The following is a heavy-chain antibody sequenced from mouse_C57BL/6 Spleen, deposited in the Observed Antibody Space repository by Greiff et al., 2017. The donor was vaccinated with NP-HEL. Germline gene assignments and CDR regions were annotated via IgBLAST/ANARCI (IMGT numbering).Heavy chain of an antibody. D-gene: IGHD3-3*01. CDR2: ISDVFIYT. V-gene: IGHV5-4*01. J-gene: IGHJ4*01. Sequence: DVHLVESGGGLVKPFGPLNPSRASSVFPFSSYAMSWVLHTPEKRLEWVATISDVFIYTYYPDNVKGRFTISRDNAKNNLYLQMSHLKSENTAMYYCARGRDSMDYWGQGTSVTVSS. CDR3: ARGRDSMDY. CDR1: VFPFSSYA.